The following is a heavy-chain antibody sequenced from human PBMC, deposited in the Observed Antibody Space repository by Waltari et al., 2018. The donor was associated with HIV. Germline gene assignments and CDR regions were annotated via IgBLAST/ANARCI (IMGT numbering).Heavy chain of an antibody. CDR1: GYSVIDYY. CDR3: ARGFFQNDLRGLFDL. J-gene: IGHJ2*01. Sequence: QVQLFQSGAEVKVPGVSVRVPCKASGYSVIDYYVNWVRQAPGQGLQWMERINPKSGVTNYPQKFQGRVAMTRDTSISTAYLEVTTLRSDDTAVYYCARGFFQNDLRGLFDLWGRGTLVTVSS. CDR2: INPKSGVT. V-gene: IGHV1-2*06. D-gene: IGHD3-16*01.